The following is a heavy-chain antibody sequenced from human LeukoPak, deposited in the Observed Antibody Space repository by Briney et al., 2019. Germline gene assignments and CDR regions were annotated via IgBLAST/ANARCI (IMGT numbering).Heavy chain of an antibody. J-gene: IGHJ4*02. CDR2: IYYSGST. V-gene: IGHV4-59*01. CDR1: GGSISSYY. CDR3: ARGKSGWYHYFDY. D-gene: IGHD6-19*01. Sequence: SETLSLPCTVSGGSISSYYWSWIRQPPGKGLEWIGYIYYSGSTNYNPSLKSRVTISVDTSKNQFSLKLSSVTAADTAVYYCARGKSGWYHYFDYWGQGTLVTVSS.